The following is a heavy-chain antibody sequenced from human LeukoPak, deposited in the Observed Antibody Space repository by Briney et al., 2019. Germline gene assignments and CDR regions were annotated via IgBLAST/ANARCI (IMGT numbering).Heavy chain of an antibody. CDR1: GGSFSGYY. Sequence: SETLSLTCAVYGGSFSGYYWSWIRQPPGKGLEWIGEINHSGSTNYNPSLKSRVTISVDTSKNQFSLKLSSVTAADTAVYYCAGGQTLGYCSGGSCRHATPSHFDYWGQGTLVTVSS. D-gene: IGHD2-15*01. V-gene: IGHV4-34*01. CDR3: AGGQTLGYCSGGSCRHATPSHFDY. CDR2: INHSGST. J-gene: IGHJ4*02.